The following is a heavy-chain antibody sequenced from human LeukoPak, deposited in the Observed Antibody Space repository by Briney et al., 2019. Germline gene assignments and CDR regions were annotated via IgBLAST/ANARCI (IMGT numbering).Heavy chain of an antibody. D-gene: IGHD2-21*01. CDR3: ATSEDAKIAPFDH. CDR2: INTKGET. CDR1: GVSMSAYQ. V-gene: IGHV4-4*09. Sequence: SETLSLTCTVSGVSMSAYQWSWVRQSPEKGLEWIGCINTKGETSYNPSLKSRVTTSVDTSKSQFSLRLTSVTAADTAVYYCATSEDAKIAPFDHWGQGAPVTVSS. J-gene: IGHJ4*02.